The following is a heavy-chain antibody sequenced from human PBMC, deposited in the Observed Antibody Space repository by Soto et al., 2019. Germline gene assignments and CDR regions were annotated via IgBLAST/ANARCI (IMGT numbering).Heavy chain of an antibody. D-gene: IGHD6-19*01. Sequence: SQTLSLTCAISGDNVSSNSAAWNWIRQSPSIGLECLGSKYYRSKWYNYYAVPLKSRITINPDTSNNQFSLQLNSVTPEDTAVYYCARAYSSEDXWGQATTVTVS. J-gene: IGHJ6*02. CDR1: GDNVSSNSAA. V-gene: IGHV6-1*01. CDR2: KYYRSKWYN. CDR3: ARAYSSEDX.